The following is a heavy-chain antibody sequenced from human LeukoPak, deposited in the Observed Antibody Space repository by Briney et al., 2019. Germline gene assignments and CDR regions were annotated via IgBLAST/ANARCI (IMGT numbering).Heavy chain of an antibody. CDR3: ARSFYDASGYPTFDY. D-gene: IGHD3-22*01. V-gene: IGHV3-21*01. Sequence: PGGSLRLSXAASGYTFTSYSMNWVRQAPGKGLEWVSFISSGSSYIDYADSGKGRFTISRDNAQKSLYLQMTSLRAEDTAVYFCARSFYDASGYPTFDYWGQGTLVTVSS. J-gene: IGHJ4*02. CDR2: ISSGSSYI. CDR1: GYTFTSYS.